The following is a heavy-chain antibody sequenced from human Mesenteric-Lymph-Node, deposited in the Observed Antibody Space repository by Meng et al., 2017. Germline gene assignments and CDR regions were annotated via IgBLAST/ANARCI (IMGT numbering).Heavy chain of an antibody. Sequence: GQLQESGPGLLKPSPPRSLTCTVSGGSVSSGGYYWTWIRQHPGKGLEWFGHIYYSGSTFYNPSLKRRVIISIDTSKNQFSLNLRSVTAADTAVYYCARVSSGWDYFDYWGQGTLVTVSS. D-gene: IGHD6-19*01. V-gene: IGHV4-31*03. CDR1: GGSVSSGGYY. CDR3: ARVSSGWDYFDY. J-gene: IGHJ4*02. CDR2: IYYSGST.